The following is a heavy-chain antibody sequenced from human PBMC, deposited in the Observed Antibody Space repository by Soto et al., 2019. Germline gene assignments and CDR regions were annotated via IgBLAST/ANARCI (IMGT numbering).Heavy chain of an antibody. CDR1: GLTLKNAW. V-gene: IGHV3-15*06. CDR3: QTEAELLPLVGY. CDR2: IKSEASGGTI. D-gene: IGHD3-10*01. J-gene: IGHJ4*02. Sequence: EVQLVESGGGLVMPGGSLRLSCGASGLTLKNAWMKWVRQAPGKGLEWVGRIKSEASGGTINYAAPVRGRFTFSRDYSTNTLLLQMNSLKIEDTAMYYCQTEAELLPLVGYCCQGAQVTVS.